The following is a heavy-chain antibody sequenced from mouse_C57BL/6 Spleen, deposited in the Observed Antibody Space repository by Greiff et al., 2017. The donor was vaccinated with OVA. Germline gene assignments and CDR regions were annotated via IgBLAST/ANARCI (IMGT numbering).Heavy chain of an antibody. CDR2: IYPGDGDT. CDR1: GYAFSSYW. D-gene: IGHD1-1*01. V-gene: IGHV1-80*01. Sequence: VQLKESGAELVKPGASVKIFCKASGYAFSSYWMNWVKQRPGKGLEWIGQIYPGDGDTNYNGKFKGKATLTADKSSSTAYMQLSSLTSEDSAVYFCARERADYYGSSPFDYWGQGTTLTVSS. CDR3: ARERADYYGSSPFDY. J-gene: IGHJ2*01.